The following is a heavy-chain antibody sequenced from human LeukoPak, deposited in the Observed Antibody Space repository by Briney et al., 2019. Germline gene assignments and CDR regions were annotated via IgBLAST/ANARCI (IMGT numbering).Heavy chain of an antibody. CDR1: GFTFSSYA. CDR3: ARFRFGGMAFDY. Sequence: GGSLRLSCAASGFTFSSYAMSWVRQAPGKGLEWVSSISSSSSYIYYADSVKGRFTISRDNAKNSLYLQMNSLRAEDTAVYYCARFRFGGMAFDYWGQGTLVTVSS. D-gene: IGHD1-14*01. CDR2: ISSSSSYI. J-gene: IGHJ4*02. V-gene: IGHV3-21*01.